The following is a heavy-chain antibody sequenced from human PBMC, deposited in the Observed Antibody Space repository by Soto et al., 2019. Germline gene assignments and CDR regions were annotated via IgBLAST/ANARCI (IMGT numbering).Heavy chain of an antibody. CDR2: IYYSGST. V-gene: IGHV4-31*03. CDR1: GGSISSGGYY. J-gene: IGHJ3*02. Sequence: QVQLQESGPGLVKPSQTLSLTCTVSGGSISSGGYYWSWIRQHPGKGLEWIGYIYYSGSTYYNPSLKSRFTISVDTSKNQFSLKLSSVTAADTAVYYCSRGFAYFDWLSHAFDIWGQGTMVTVSS. D-gene: IGHD3-9*01. CDR3: SRGFAYFDWLSHAFDI.